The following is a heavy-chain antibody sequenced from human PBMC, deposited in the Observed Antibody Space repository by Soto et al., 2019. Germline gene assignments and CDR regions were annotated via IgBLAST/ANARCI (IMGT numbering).Heavy chain of an antibody. V-gene: IGHV1-18*03. CDR2: ISAYNCNT. Sequence: QVQLVQSGVEVKKPGASVKVSCKASGYTFTNYGISWVRQAPGQGLEWLGWISAYNCNTNYAQKLQGRVTMTTDTPTSTAYMELRSLRSDDIAVYYCARNPRLNLTVAGAPPDYYYCMSVWGQGKTVTVSS. CDR3: ARNPRLNLTVAGAPPDYYYCMSV. D-gene: IGHD6-19*01. J-gene: IGHJ6*02. CDR1: GYTFTNYG.